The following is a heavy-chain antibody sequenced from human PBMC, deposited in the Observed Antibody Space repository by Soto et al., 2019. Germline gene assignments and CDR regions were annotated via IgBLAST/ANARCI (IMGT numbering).Heavy chain of an antibody. CDR2: LNPNSGNT. D-gene: IGHD4-17*01. J-gene: IGHJ4*02. CDR3: ARGMLTTRTPQY. CDR1: GYTFTSYD. V-gene: IGHV1-8*01. Sequence: ASVKVSCKASGYTFTSYDINWVRQATGQGLEWMGWLNPNSGNTDYAQKFQVRVTMTRNTSISTAYMEVSSLRSDDTAVYYCARGMLTTRTPQYWGQGTLVTVSS.